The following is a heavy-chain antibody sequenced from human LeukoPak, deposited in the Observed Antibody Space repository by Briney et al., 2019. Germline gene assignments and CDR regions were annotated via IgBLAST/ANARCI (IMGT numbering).Heavy chain of an antibody. D-gene: IGHD4-17*01. CDR3: ARDKYGDYVIDY. CDR1: GFTFSSYS. J-gene: IGHJ4*02. CDR2: ISSSSSYI. V-gene: IGHV3-21*01. Sequence: GGSLRLSCAASGFTFSSYSMNWVRQAPGKGLEWVSSISSSSSYIYYADSVKGRFTISRNNAKNSLYLQMNSLRAEDTAVYYCARDKYGDYVIDYWGQGTLVTVSS.